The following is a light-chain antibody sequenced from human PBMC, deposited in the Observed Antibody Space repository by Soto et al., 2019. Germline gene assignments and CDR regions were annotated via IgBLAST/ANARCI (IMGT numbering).Light chain of an antibody. J-gene: IGKJ5*01. V-gene: IGKV3-15*01. CDR2: SAS. CDR3: QQYINWTPIT. CDR1: ESVYNS. Sequence: SPATLSVSPGERVTLSCRASESVYNSLAWFQQIPGQAPRLLIYSASTRASGIPARFTGSGSGTEFTLTISSLQSEDFAVYYCQQYINWTPITFGQGTRLEIK.